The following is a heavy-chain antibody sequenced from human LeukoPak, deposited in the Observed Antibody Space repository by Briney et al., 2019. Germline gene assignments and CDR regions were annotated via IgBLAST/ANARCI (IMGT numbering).Heavy chain of an antibody. Sequence: GGSLRLSCAAAGFTFSNYGMHWVRQAPGKGLEWVAVIWYDGSNKYYADSVKGRFTISRDNSKNTLYLQMNSLRAEDTAVYYCARDYDSSGYYLFDYWGQGTLVTVSS. V-gene: IGHV3-33*01. J-gene: IGHJ4*02. D-gene: IGHD3-22*01. CDR1: GFTFSNYG. CDR3: ARDYDSSGYYLFDY. CDR2: IWYDGSNK.